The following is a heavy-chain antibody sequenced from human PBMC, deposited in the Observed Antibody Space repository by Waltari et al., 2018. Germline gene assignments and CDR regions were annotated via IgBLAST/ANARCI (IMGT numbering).Heavy chain of an antibody. CDR2: ISGSGGST. V-gene: IGHV3-23*01. D-gene: IGHD3-10*01. CDR1: GFTFSSYA. CDR3: AGYYYGSGVGVY. Sequence: EVQLLESGGGLVQPGGSLRLSCAASGFTFSSYAMSWVRQAPGKGLEWVSAISGSGGSTYYADSLKGRFTISRDNSKNTLYLQMNSLRAEDTAVYYCAGYYYGSGVGVYWGQGTLVTVSS. J-gene: IGHJ4*02.